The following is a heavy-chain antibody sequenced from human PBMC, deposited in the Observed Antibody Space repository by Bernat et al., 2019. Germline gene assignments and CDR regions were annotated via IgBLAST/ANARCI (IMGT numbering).Heavy chain of an antibody. Sequence: EVKLVESGGGLIAPGGSHRLSCVASGFTFGNAWMNWIRQAPGKGLEWVGRIKSKTDGETTDFAASVKGRFSISRDDSKDTLDLEMTSLQTQDTAVYYCTPDTYYDFWTTSAMRGQGALVTVSS. J-gene: IGHJ1*01. CDR1: GFTFGNAW. CDR3: TPDTYYDFWTTSAM. D-gene: IGHD3-3*01. V-gene: IGHV3-15*01. CDR2: IKSKTDGETT.